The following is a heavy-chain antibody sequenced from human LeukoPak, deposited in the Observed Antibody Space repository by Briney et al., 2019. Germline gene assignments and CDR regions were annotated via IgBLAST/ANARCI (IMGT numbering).Heavy chain of an antibody. CDR1: GGSISSYY. J-gene: IGHJ4*02. CDR3: ARDDYYEGAFDY. Sequence: SETLSLTCTVSGGSISSYYWNWIRQPPGKGLEWIGYIYYSGSTNYNPSLKRRVTISLDTSKNQFYLKLSSVTAADTAVYYCARDDYYEGAFDYWGQGTLVTISS. CDR2: IYYSGST. D-gene: IGHD3-22*01. V-gene: IGHV4-59*01.